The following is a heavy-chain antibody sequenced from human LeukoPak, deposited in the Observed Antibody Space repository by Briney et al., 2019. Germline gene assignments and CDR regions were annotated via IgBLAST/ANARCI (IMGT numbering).Heavy chain of an antibody. D-gene: IGHD6-13*01. CDR3: ARHVRYSSSWFFDY. CDR2: IYPGHSDT. CDR1: GYSFTSYW. J-gene: IGHJ4*02. Sequence: GESLKISCKGSGYSFTSYWIGWVRQMPGKSLEWMGIIYPGHSDTRYSPSFQGQVTISADKSISTAYLQWSSLKASDTAMYYCARHVRYSSSWFFDYWGQGTLVTVSS. V-gene: IGHV5-51*01.